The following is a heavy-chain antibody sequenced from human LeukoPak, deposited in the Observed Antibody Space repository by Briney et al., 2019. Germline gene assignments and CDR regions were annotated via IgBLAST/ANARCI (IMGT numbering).Heavy chain of an antibody. V-gene: IGHV4-59*08. D-gene: IGHD6-19*01. CDR1: GGSISSYY. CDR2: IYYSGST. J-gene: IGHJ3*02. Sequence: PSETLSLTCTVSGGSISSYYWSWIRQPPGKGLEWIGYIYYSGSTNYNPSLKSRVTISVDTSKSQSSLKLSSVTAADTAVYYCASPSGWYGDAFDIWGQGTMVTVSS. CDR3: ASPSGWYGDAFDI.